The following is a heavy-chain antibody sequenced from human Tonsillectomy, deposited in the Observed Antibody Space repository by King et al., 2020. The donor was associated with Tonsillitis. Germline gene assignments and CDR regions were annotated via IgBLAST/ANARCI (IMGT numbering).Heavy chain of an antibody. CDR1: GFIFSNYD. D-gene: IGHD3-10*01. CDR3: AKAPGIMVRGVYPFDY. CDR2: IRFDGNDE. Sequence: QVQLVESGGGVVQPGGSLRLSCGASGFIFSNYDMHWVRQGPGKGLEWVAFIRFDGNDEYYADSVKGRFTVSRDNSKNTLYLQMNSLTTEDTALYYCAKAPGIMVRGVYPFDYWGQGTLVTVSS. J-gene: IGHJ4*02. V-gene: IGHV3-30*02.